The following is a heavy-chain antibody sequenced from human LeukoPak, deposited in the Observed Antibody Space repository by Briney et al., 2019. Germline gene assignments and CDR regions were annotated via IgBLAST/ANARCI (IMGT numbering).Heavy chain of an antibody. CDR2: INHSGST. CDR1: GGSFSGYY. V-gene: IGHV4-34*01. Sequence: SETLSLTCAVYGGSFSGYYWSWIRQPPGKGLEWIGEINHSGSTNYNPSLKSRVTTSVDTSKNQFSLKLSSVTAADTAVYYCARGTEVVLLWFGELLGWGQGTLVTVSS. D-gene: IGHD3-10*01. CDR3: ARGTEVVLLWFGELLG. J-gene: IGHJ4*02.